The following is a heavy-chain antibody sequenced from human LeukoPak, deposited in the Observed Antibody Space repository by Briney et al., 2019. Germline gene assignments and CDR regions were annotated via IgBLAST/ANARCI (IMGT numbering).Heavy chain of an antibody. V-gene: IGHV4-34*01. J-gene: IGHJ6*03. CDR2: INHGGDS. CDR1: GGSFRGFY. Sequence: PSETLSLTCAVYGGSFRGFYWSWIRQSPGKGLEWLGEINHGGDSSYNPSLKSRLTFSVDMSKNQFSLKLRSLTAADTAVYYCARSHCGGDCYSSRWQVLYGYYYYYKDVWGKGTTVTVSS. CDR3: ARSHCGGDCYSSRWQVLYGYYYYYKDV. D-gene: IGHD2-21*02.